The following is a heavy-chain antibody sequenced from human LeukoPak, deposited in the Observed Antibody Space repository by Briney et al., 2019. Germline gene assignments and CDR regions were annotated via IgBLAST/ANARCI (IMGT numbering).Heavy chain of an antibody. CDR3: ARDGSGYHFGVDY. Sequence: SETLSLTCTVSGYSVSSGYYWGWIRQPPGKGLEWIGSIYYSGSTYYNPSLKSRVTISVDTSKNQFSLKLSSVTAADTAVYYCARDGSGYHFGVDYWGQGTLVTVSS. D-gene: IGHD3-22*01. V-gene: IGHV4-38-2*02. CDR1: GYSVSSGYY. J-gene: IGHJ4*02. CDR2: IYYSGST.